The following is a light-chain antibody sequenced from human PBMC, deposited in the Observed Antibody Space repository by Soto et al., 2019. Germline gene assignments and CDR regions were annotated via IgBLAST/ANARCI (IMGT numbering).Light chain of an antibody. V-gene: IGKV1-5*03. CDR1: QSISSW. CDR3: QQYNGYPIT. Sequence: DIQMTQSPSTLSASVRDRVTITCRASQSISSWLAWYQQKPGKAPKLLIYKASSLERGVPSRFSGSGYGTESTLSISGLRPDDFATYYCQQYNGYPITFGQRTRLEIK. CDR2: KAS. J-gene: IGKJ5*01.